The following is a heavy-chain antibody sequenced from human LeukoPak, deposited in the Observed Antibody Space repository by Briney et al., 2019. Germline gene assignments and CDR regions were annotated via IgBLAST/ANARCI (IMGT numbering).Heavy chain of an antibody. CDR3: ASPAYSRATEYYGMDV. CDR2: ISYDGSNK. D-gene: IGHD6-13*01. V-gene: IGHV3-30-3*01. J-gene: IGHJ6*02. Sequence: GGSPRLSCAASGFTFSSYAMHWVRQAPDKGLEWVAVISYDGSNKYYADSVKGRFTISRDNSKNTLYLQMNSLRAEDTAVYYCASPAYSRATEYYGMDVWGQGTTVTVSS. CDR1: GFTFSSYA.